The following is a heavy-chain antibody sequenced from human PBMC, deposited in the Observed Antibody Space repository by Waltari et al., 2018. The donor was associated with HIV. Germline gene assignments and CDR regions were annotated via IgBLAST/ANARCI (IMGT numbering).Heavy chain of an antibody. D-gene: IGHD3-22*01. CDR3: VKDSGYNSSGGAFDI. CDR2: STSHGKNT. V-gene: IGHV3-64D*06. CDR1: GFTLSNYP. J-gene: IGHJ3*02. Sequence: EVQLVESGGGLVQPGGSLRLPCSASGFTLSNYPIHWVRQAPGEGLEYVSASTSHGKNTYDVDYVKGRFNISRDNSKNMLYLQMRSQRAEDTALYYCVKDSGYNSSGGAFDIWGQGTMVIVSS.